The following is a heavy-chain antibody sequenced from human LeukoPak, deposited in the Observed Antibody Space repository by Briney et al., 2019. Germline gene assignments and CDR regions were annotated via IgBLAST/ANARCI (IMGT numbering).Heavy chain of an antibody. Sequence: QTLSLTCAVSGDSVSTTSASWNWIRRSPSRGLEWLGKTYYMSKWSNDYALSVAGRITINPDTSKNQFSLQLNSVTPEDTALYYCARADRDYYDSSDYDAFDIWGQGTVVTVSS. J-gene: IGHJ3*02. CDR1: GDSVSTTSAS. CDR2: TYYMSKWSN. D-gene: IGHD3-22*01. CDR3: ARADRDYYDSSDYDAFDI. V-gene: IGHV6-1*01.